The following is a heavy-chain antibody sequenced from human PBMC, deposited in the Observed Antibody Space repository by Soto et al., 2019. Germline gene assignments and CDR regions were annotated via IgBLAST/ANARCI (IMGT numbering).Heavy chain of an antibody. CDR2: INSKIDGGTT. CDR1: GFTFSNAW. V-gene: IGHV3-15*01. J-gene: IGHJ4*02. D-gene: IGHD2-21*02. Sequence: EVQLVESGGGLVKPGGSLRLSCAASGFTFSNAWVSWVRQAPGKGLEWVGRINSKIDGGTTDYAAPVRGRFTISRDDSRNTPYRQMSSLKTEDTAGYFCTTDIVVVTAIRPPIGNRGDYWGQGTLVTLSS. CDR3: TTDIVVVTAIRPPIGNRGDY.